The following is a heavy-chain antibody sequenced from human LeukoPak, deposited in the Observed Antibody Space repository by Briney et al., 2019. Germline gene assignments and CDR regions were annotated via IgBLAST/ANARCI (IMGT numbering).Heavy chain of an antibody. D-gene: IGHD6-25*01. J-gene: IGHJ5*02. CDR1: GGSISSGGYY. V-gene: IGHV4-30-2*01. Sequence: SQTLSLTCTVSGGSISSGGYYWGWIRQPPGKGREWIGYIYHSGSTYYNPSLKSRVAISVDRSKNQFSLKLSSVTAADTAVYYCARAGRAVAAGTGFDPWGQGTLVTVSS. CDR3: ARAGRAVAAGTGFDP. CDR2: IYHSGST.